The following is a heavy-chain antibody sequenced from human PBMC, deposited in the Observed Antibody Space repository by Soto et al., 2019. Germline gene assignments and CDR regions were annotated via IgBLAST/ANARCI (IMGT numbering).Heavy chain of an antibody. D-gene: IGHD5-12*01. J-gene: IGHJ4*02. CDR2: VKDGGST. CDR3: ARGQEGIVATH. Sequence: QVQLQQWGAGLLKPSETLSLTCTVNGGSLTGYYWSWIRQPPGKGLEWIGEVKDGGSTNYSPSLRGRVSISADTSKNLFSRRLNSVTAADTAVYFCARGQEGIVATHWDQGALVTVSS. V-gene: IGHV4-34*01. CDR1: GGSLTGYY.